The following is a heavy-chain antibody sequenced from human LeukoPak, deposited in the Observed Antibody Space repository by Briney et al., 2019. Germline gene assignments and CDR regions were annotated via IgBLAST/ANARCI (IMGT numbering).Heavy chain of an antibody. J-gene: IGHJ3*02. V-gene: IGHV3-53*01. CDR2: IYSGGST. CDR1: GFTVSSNY. CDR3: ATSHYYDSSGYYPLAFDI. Sequence: GGSLRLSCAASGFTVSSNYMSWVRQAPGKGLEWVSVIYSGGSTYYADSVKGRFTISRDNSKNTLYLQMNSLRAEDTAVYYCATSHYYDSSGYYPLAFDIWGQGTMVTVSS. D-gene: IGHD3-22*01.